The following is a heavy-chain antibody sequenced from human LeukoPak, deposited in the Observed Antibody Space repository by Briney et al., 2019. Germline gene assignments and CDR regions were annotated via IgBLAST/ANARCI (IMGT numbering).Heavy chain of an antibody. CDR2: INHSGST. Sequence: SETLSLTCAVYGGSFRGYYWSWIRQPPGKGLEWIGEINHSGSTNYNPSLKSRVTISVDTSKNQFSLKLSSVTAADTAVYYCARNGFGESAEGPYYYYGMDVWGQGTTVTVSS. CDR3: ARNGFGESAEGPYYYYGMDV. J-gene: IGHJ6*02. CDR1: GGSFRGYY. V-gene: IGHV4-34*01. D-gene: IGHD3-10*01.